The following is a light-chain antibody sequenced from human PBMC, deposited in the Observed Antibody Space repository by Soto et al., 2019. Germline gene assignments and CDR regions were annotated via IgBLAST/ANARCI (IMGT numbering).Light chain of an antibody. CDR3: ATWDASLRGVV. J-gene: IGLJ2*01. CDR1: SSNIGRHD. Sequence: QSVLTQSPSASGTPGQRVTMSCSGSSSNIGRHDVYWYQQLPGTAPKLMMYKNNQRPSGVPDRFSGSKSGTSASLAISGLRSEDEADYYCATWDASLRGVVFGGGTKLTVL. CDR2: KNN. V-gene: IGLV1-47*01.